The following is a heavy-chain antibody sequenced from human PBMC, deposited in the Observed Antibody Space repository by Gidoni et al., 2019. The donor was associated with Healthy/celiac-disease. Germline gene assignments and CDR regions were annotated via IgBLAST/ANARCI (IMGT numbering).Heavy chain of an antibody. CDR2: IYYSGCT. Sequence: QLQLQESGPGLVKPSETLSLPCTVSGGSISSSSYYWGWIRQPPGKGLEWIGSIYYSGCTYYNPSLKSRVTISVDTSKNQFSLKLSSVTAADTAVYYCARLTSLEMATIPPGGYYFDYWGQGTLVTVSS. D-gene: IGHD5-12*01. CDR1: GGSISSSSYY. J-gene: IGHJ4*02. V-gene: IGHV4-39*01. CDR3: ARLTSLEMATIPPGGYYFDY.